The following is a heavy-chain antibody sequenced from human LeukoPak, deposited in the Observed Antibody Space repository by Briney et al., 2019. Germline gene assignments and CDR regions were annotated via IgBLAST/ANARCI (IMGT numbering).Heavy chain of an antibody. J-gene: IGHJ4*02. Sequence: ASVKVSCKASGGTFSSYAISWVRQAPGQGLEWMGRIIPIFGTANYAQKFQGRVTITADESTSTAYMELSSLRSEDTAVYYCARTYCAEDCSIRYFDYWGQGTLVTVSS. V-gene: IGHV1-69*13. D-gene: IGHD2-21*02. CDR3: ARTYCAEDCSIRYFDY. CDR2: IIPIFGTA. CDR1: GGTFSSYA.